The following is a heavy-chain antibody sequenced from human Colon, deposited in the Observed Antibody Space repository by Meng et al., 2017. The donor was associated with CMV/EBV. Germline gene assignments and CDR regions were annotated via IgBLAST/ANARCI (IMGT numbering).Heavy chain of an antibody. J-gene: IGHJ6*02. CDR3: ARVGGNSDMDV. D-gene: IGHD4-23*01. V-gene: IGHV3-11*01. Sequence: GGSLRLSCAASGFTVSSNYMSWIRQAPGKGLEWVSYISDTGHTLYYADSVQGRFTVSRDNAKSSLYLEMQSLRVEDTAVYYCARVGGNSDMDVWGQGTTVTVSS. CDR1: GFTVSSNY. CDR2: ISDTGHTL.